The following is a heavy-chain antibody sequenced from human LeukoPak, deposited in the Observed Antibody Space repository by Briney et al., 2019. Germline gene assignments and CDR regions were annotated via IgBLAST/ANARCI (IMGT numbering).Heavy chain of an antibody. CDR3: AKSFWWFGEFSPFDY. CDR2: ISNSGSSI. Sequence: GGSLRLSCAASGFTFSSYSMNWVRQAPGKGLEWVSSISNSGSSIYYADSVKGRFTISRDNAKNSLYLQMNSLGAEDTAVYYCAKSFWWFGEFSPFDYWGQGTLLTVSS. V-gene: IGHV3-21*01. J-gene: IGHJ4*02. D-gene: IGHD3-10*01. CDR1: GFTFSSYS.